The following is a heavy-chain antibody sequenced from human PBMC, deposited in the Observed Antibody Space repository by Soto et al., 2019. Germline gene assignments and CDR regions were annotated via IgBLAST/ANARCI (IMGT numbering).Heavy chain of an antibody. V-gene: IGHV3-30*18. CDR3: AKDRDGYNSGGMDV. CDR1: GFSFSSYG. D-gene: IGHD1-1*01. Sequence: QMQMVESGGGVVQPGRSLRLSCAASGFSFSSYGMHWVRQAPGKGLDWVAVISYDGNSKYLTDSVRGRFTISKDNSKKTRFLEMNSLTTEDTGVYYCAKDRDGYNSGGMDVWGQGTTVTVSS. CDR2: ISYDGNSK. J-gene: IGHJ6*02.